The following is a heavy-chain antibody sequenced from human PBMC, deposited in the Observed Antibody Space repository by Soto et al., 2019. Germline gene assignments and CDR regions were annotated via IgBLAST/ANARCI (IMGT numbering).Heavy chain of an antibody. V-gene: IGHV1-18*01. CDR2: ISAYNGNT. Sequence: ASVKVSCKASGYTFTSYGISWVRQAPGQGLEWMRWISAYNGNTNYAQKLQGRVTMTTDTSTSTAYMELRSLRSDDTAVYYCEGDVGYCSGGSSYSGGYWGQGTLVNVPS. J-gene: IGHJ4*02. CDR1: GYTFTSYG. CDR3: EGDVGYCSGGSSYSGGY. D-gene: IGHD2-15*01.